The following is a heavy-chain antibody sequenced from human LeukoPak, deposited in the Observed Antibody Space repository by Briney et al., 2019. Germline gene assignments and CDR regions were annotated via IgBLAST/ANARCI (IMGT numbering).Heavy chain of an antibody. V-gene: IGHV1-18*01. J-gene: IGHJ4*02. CDR2: ISGYNGNT. D-gene: IGHD2-2*02. CDR3: ARDRRGDYTITWISCGDFDY. CDR1: GYTFTTYG. Sequence: ASVKVSCKASGYTFTTYGISWVRQAPGQGLEWMGWISGYNGNTNYAQNLQGRVTMTTDTSTSTAYMELRSLRSDDTAMYYCARDRRGDYTITWISCGDFDYWGQGTLVTVSS.